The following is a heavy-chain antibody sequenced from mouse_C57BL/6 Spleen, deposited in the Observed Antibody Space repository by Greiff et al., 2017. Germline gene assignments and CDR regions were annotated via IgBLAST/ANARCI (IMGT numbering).Heavy chain of an antibody. V-gene: IGHV5-4*03. CDR3: ERWGMGRDYFDY. CDR1: GFTFSSYA. Sequence: EVMLVESGGGLVKPGGSLKLSCAASGFTFSSYAMSWVRQTPEKRLEWVATISDGGSYTYYPDNVKGRFTLSRDNAKNNLYLQMSHLKSEDTAMXYCERWGMGRDYFDYWGQGTTRTVSS. D-gene: IGHD4-1*01. CDR2: ISDGGSYT. J-gene: IGHJ2*01.